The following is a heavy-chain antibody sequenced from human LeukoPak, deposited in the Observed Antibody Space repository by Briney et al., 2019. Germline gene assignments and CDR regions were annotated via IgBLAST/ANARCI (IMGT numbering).Heavy chain of an antibody. CDR2: ISSSSSYI. D-gene: IGHD3-22*01. V-gene: IGHV3-21*01. CDR1: GFTFSSYS. Sequence: GGSLRLSCAASGFTFSSYSMNWVRQAPGKGLEWVSSISSSSSYIYYADSVKGRFTISRDNAKNSLYLQMNSLRAEDTAVYYCARGLSHYDSSGYYLVIGGFDFWGQGILVTVSS. J-gene: IGHJ4*02. CDR3: ARGLSHYDSSGYYLVIGGFDF.